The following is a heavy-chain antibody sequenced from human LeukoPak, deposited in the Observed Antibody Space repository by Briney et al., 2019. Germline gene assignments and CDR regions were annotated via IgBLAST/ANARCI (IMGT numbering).Heavy chain of an antibody. CDR1: GGTFSSYA. D-gene: IGHD6-19*01. V-gene: IGHV1-69*04. CDR2: IIPILGIA. CDR3: ARDNPWVAVAGPTGFDY. Sequence: ASVKVSCKASGGTFSSYAISWVRQAPRQGLEWMGRIIPILGIANYAQEFQGRVTITADKSTSTAYMELSSLRSEDTAVYYCARDNPWVAVAGPTGFDYWGQGTLVTVSS. J-gene: IGHJ4*02.